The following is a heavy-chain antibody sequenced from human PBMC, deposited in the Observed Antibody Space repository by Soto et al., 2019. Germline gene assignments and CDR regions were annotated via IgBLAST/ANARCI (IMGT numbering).Heavy chain of an antibody. CDR1: GGTFSRYA. CDR3: ARGIDYDSSAYYFFF. V-gene: IGHV1-69*01. Sequence: QVQLVQSGAEVKKPGSSVKVSCKASGGTFSRYALNWVRQAPGQGPEWMGGIVPTFGKPNYAQKFQGRVKITADESTSTAYMELSSLRSEDTAVYYCARGIDYDSSAYYFFFWGQGTLVTVSS. J-gene: IGHJ4*02. D-gene: IGHD3-22*01. CDR2: IVPTFGKP.